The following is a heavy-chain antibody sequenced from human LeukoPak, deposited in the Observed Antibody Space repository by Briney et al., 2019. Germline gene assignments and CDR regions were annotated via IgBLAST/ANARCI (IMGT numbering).Heavy chain of an antibody. CDR1: GFTFSTYG. CDR2: ISYDGSNK. Sequence: AGGSLRLSCAASGFTFSTYGMHWVRQAPGKGLEWVAVISYDGSNKYYAVSVKGRFTISRDNSKNTLYLQMNSLRVEDTAVYYCARGPIGFDPWGQGTLVTVSS. V-gene: IGHV3-30*03. D-gene: IGHD3-22*01. J-gene: IGHJ5*02. CDR3: ARGPIGFDP.